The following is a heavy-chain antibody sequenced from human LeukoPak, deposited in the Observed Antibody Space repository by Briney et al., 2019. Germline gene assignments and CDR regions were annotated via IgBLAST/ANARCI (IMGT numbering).Heavy chain of an antibody. J-gene: IGHJ6*03. D-gene: IGHD2-2*01. CDR3: ARQTYCTSTSCHYYYYYMDV. CDR2: INPSGGST. CDR1: GYTFTSHY. Sequence: ASVKVSCKASGYTFTSHYMYWVRQAPGQGLEWMGIINPSGGSTRYAQKFQGRVTMTRDTSTSTVYMELSSLRSEDTAVYYCARQTYCTSTSCHYYYYYMDVWGKGTAVTVSS. V-gene: IGHV1-46*01.